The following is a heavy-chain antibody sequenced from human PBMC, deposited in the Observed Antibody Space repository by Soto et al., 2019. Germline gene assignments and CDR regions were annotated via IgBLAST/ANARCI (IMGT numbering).Heavy chain of an antibody. CDR3: AKDGYSSGWYYFDY. D-gene: IGHD6-19*01. CDR1: GFTFDDYA. V-gene: IGHV3-9*01. Sequence: GGSLRLSCAASGFTFDDYAMHWVRQAPGKGLEWVSGISWNSGSIGYADSVKGRFTISRDNAKNSLYLQMNSLRAEDTALYYCAKDGYSSGWYYFDYWGQGTLVTVSS. J-gene: IGHJ4*02. CDR2: ISWNSGSI.